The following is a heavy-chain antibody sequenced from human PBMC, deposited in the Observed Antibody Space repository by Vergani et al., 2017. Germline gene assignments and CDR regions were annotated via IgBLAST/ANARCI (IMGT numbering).Heavy chain of an antibody. CDR1: GYTFTSYA. Sequence: QVQLVQSGAEVKKPGASVKVSCKASGYTFTSYAMHWVRQAPGQRLEWMGWINTGNGNTKYSQKFQGRVTITRDTSASTAYMELSSLRSEDTAVYYCARDGYSSGCWSGCGAFDIWGQGTMVTVSS. V-gene: IGHV1-3*04. D-gene: IGHD6-19*01. CDR2: INTGNGNT. J-gene: IGHJ3*02. CDR3: ARDGYSSGCWSGCGAFDI.